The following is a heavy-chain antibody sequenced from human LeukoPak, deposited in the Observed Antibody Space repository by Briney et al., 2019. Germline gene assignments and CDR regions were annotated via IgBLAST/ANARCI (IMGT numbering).Heavy chain of an antibody. V-gene: IGHV1-69*13. Sequence: SVKVSCKASGGTFSSYAISWVRQAPGQGLEWMGGIIPIFGTANYAQKFQGRVTITADESTSTAYMELSSLRSEDTAVYYCARDLGGGYYGLRGYYYYGMDVWGQGTTVTVSS. CDR2: IIPIFGTA. CDR1: GGTFSSYA. D-gene: IGHD3-3*01. J-gene: IGHJ6*02. CDR3: ARDLGGGYYGLRGYYYYGMDV.